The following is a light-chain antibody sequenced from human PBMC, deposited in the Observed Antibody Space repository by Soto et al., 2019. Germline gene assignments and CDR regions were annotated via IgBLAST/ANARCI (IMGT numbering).Light chain of an antibody. V-gene: IGKV3-11*01. CDR2: AAS. Sequence: EIVLTQSPATLSLSPGERATLSCRASESVSSYLAWYQLKPGQAPRLLIYAASHRATGVPVRFTGSGSGTDFTLTISSLEPEDFAIYYCQQRNHWPPTYTFGQGTKLEIK. J-gene: IGKJ2*01. CDR1: ESVSSY. CDR3: QQRNHWPPTYT.